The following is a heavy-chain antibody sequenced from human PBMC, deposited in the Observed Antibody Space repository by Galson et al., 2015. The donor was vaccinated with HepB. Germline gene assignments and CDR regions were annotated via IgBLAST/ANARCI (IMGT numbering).Heavy chain of an antibody. CDR2: ISYDGSNK. Sequence: SLRLSCAASGFTFRNFGMHWVRQAPGKGLEWVAGISYDGSNKYYADSVKGRFTISRDNSKNTLYLQMNSLRAEDMAVHYCAKDIMYGDPLFPLYYHYGMDVWGQGTTVTVSS. CDR3: AKDIMYGDPLFPLYYHYGMDV. V-gene: IGHV3-30*18. CDR1: GFTFRNFG. J-gene: IGHJ6*02. D-gene: IGHD2-21*01.